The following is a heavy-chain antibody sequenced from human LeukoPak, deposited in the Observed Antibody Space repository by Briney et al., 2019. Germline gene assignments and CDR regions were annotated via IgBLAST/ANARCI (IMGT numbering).Heavy chain of an antibody. V-gene: IGHV3-7*01. CDR3: ASWPGAWYGEDY. J-gene: IGHJ4*02. CDR2: IKPDGSEI. Sequence: GGSLRLSCAASGLTFSSYWMSWVRQAPEKGLKWVAKIKPDGSEIYHVDSVQGRFTISRDNAQNSLYLQMNSLRAEDTAVYYCASWPGAWYGEDYWGQGTLVTVSS. CDR1: GLTFSSYW. D-gene: IGHD3-10*01.